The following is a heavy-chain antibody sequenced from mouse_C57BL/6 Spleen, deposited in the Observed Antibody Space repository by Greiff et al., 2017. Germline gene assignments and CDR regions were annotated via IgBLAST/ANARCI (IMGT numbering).Heavy chain of an antibody. CDR3: ARTGDPLGYAMDY. V-gene: IGHV2-2*01. CDR2: IWSGGST. J-gene: IGHJ4*01. Sequence: VKLMESGPGLVQPSQSLSITCTVSGFSLTSYGVHWVRQSPGKGLEWLGVIWSGGSTDYNAAFISRLSISKDNSKSQVFFKMNSLQADDTAIYYCARTGDPLGYAMDYWGQGTSVTVSS. CDR1: GFSLTSYG.